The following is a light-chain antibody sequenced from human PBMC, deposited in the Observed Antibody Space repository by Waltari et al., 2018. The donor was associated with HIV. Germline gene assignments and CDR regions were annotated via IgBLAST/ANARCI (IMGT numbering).Light chain of an antibody. J-gene: IGLJ2*01. CDR3: QSYDSRLSGSVV. CDR1: NSNIGAGFD. Sequence: QSALTQPPSVSGAPGQSVTISCSGSNSNIGAGFDVHWYQQVPGTAPRLLIYDNNNRPSGVPYRFSGSKSGTSASLASNGLQSEDEADYYCQSYDSRLSGSVVFGGGTKVTVL. V-gene: IGLV1-40*01. CDR2: DNN.